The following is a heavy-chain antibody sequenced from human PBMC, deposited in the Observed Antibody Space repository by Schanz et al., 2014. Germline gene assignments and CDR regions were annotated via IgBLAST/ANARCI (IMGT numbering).Heavy chain of an antibody. CDR2: INPSGGGT. V-gene: IGHV1-46*01. J-gene: IGHJ5*02. CDR1: GYTFTDYG. Sequence: QVQVVQSGAEVKKPGASVKVSCKASGYTFTDYGVIWVRQAPGQGLEWMGIINPSGGGTSYALRFQDRVTVTRDTSRSTVYMELSSLRSEDTAVYYCARGPLGTSPWGQGTLVTVSS. D-gene: IGHD5-12*01. CDR3: ARGPLGTSP.